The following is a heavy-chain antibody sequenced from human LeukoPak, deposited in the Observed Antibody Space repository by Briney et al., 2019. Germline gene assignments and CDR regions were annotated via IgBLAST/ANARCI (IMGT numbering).Heavy chain of an antibody. D-gene: IGHD3-22*01. CDR1: GGSISSSSYY. CDR2: IYYSGST. V-gene: IGHV4-31*03. Sequence: SETLSLTCTVSGGSISSSSYYWGWIRQPPGKGLEWIGYIYYSGSTYYNPSLKSRVTISVDTSKNQFSLKLSSVTAADTAVYYCASQRLLTFDYWGQGTLVTVSS. J-gene: IGHJ4*02. CDR3: ASQRLLTFDY.